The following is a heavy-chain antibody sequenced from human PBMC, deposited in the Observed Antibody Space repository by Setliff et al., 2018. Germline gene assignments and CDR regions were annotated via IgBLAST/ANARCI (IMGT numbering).Heavy chain of an antibody. Sequence: SSYWMTWVRQAPGKGLEWIGSIYYSGSTYYNPSLKSRVTISVDTSKNQFSLKLSSVTVADTAVYYCARQEDDSSGYYSTDWGQGTLVTVSS. V-gene: IGHV4-39*01. CDR3: ARQEDDSSGYYSTD. CDR1: SSYW. J-gene: IGHJ4*02. CDR2: IYYSGST. D-gene: IGHD3-22*01.